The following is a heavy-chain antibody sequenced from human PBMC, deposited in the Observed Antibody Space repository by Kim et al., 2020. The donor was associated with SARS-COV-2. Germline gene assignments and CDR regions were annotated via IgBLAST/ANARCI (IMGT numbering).Heavy chain of an antibody. D-gene: IGHD3-3*01. V-gene: IGHV1-8*01. CDR3: ARVPPLRMGVFWSGSRDEFDP. Sequence: ASVKVSCKASGYTFTSYDINWVRQATGQGLEWMGWMNPNSGNTGYAQKLQGRATMTRNTPISTAYMELSSLRSEDTAGYYCARVPPLRMGVFWSGSRDEFDPWGQGTLVTVSS. J-gene: IGHJ5*02. CDR1: GYTFTSYD. CDR2: MNPNSGNT.